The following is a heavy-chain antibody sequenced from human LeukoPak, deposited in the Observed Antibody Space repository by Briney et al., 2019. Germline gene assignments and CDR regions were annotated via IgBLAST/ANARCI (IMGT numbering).Heavy chain of an antibody. V-gene: IGHV4-34*01. D-gene: IGHD3-10*01. CDR1: GGSFSGYY. Sequence: SETLSLTCAVYGGSFSGYYWSWIRQPPGKGLEWIGEINYSGSTNYNPSLKSRVTISVDTSKNQFSLKLSSVTAADTAVYYCARLPITMVRGEKRRTYYSYVIDVWGQGTPVTVSS. J-gene: IGHJ6*02. CDR2: INYSGST. CDR3: ARLPITMVRGEKRRTYYSYVIDV.